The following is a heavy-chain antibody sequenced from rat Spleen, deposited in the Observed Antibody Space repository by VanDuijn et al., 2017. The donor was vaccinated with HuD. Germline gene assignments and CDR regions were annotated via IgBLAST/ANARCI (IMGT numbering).Heavy chain of an antibody. V-gene: IGHV5-34*01. J-gene: IGHJ3*01. Sequence: EVKLVESGGGLVQPGRSLKLSCVASGFTFRDYGMNWIRQGPGKGLEWVAYLSSSSGTIYYADTVKGRFTISRDNAKNTLYLQLSSLRSEDTALYYCARHAPNYYSGPGWFAYWGQGTLVTVSS. CDR2: LSSSSGT. CDR3: ARHAPNYYSGPGWFAY. D-gene: IGHD1-1*01. CDR1: GFTFRDYG.